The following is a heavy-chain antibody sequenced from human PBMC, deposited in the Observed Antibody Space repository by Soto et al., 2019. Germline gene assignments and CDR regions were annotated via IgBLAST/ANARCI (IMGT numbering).Heavy chain of an antibody. CDR2: ITNTGGDT. D-gene: IGHD3-10*01. Sequence: EVQLLESGGDLVHPGGSLRLSCAASGFTFSSNAMSWVRQAPGKGLEWVSVITNTGGDTLYADSVKGRFAISRDNSKNTPYLQMNSLRAEDTAIYYCARASGESYPGSRVFDSWGQGTRVTVSS. CDR1: GFTFSSNA. J-gene: IGHJ4*02. CDR3: ARASGESYPGSRVFDS. V-gene: IGHV3-23*01.